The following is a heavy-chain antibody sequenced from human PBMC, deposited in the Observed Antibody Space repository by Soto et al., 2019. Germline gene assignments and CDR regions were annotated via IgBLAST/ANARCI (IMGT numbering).Heavy chain of an antibody. Sequence: QVQLVESGGGLVKPGGSLRLSCAASGFTFSDYYMSWIRQAPGKGLEWVSYISSSGSTIYYADSVKGRFTISRDNAKNSQNLQMNSLRAEDTAVYYCARDPIPVRYFDWYGGWFGPWGQGTLVTVSS. D-gene: IGHD3-9*01. J-gene: IGHJ5*02. CDR1: GFTFSDYY. CDR3: ARDPIPVRYFDWYGGWFGP. V-gene: IGHV3-11*01. CDR2: ISSSGSTI.